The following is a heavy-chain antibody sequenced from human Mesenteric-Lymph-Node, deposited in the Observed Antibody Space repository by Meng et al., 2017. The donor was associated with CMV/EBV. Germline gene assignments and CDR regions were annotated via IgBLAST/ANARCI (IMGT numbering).Heavy chain of an antibody. D-gene: IGHD3-16*01. CDR3: ARGVGGTAFDI. Sequence: ASVKVSCKASGYTFTGYYMHWVRQAPGQGLEWMGWINPNSGGTKYAQKLQGRVTMTTDTSTSTAYMELRSLRSDDTAVYYCARGVGGTAFDIWGQGTMVTVSS. V-gene: IGHV1-2*02. CDR2: INPNSGGT. J-gene: IGHJ3*02. CDR1: GYTFTGYY.